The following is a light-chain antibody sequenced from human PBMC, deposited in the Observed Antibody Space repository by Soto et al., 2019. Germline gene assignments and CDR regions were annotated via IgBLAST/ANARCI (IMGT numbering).Light chain of an antibody. CDR3: SSYTSRSSHYV. CDR2: EVS. J-gene: IGLJ1*01. V-gene: IGLV2-14*01. Sequence: QSALTQPASVSGSPGRSITISCTGTNSDIGDYNYVSWYQRHPGRAPKLIISEVSNRPSGVSNRFFGSKSGNAASLTISGLQAEDEADYYCSSYTSRSSHYVFGTGTKVTVL. CDR1: NSDIGDYNY.